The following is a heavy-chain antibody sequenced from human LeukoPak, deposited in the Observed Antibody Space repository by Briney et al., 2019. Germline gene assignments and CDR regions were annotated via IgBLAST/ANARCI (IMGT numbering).Heavy chain of an antibody. J-gene: IGHJ3*02. D-gene: IGHD6-13*01. CDR3: AREEGAHIAAANI. V-gene: IGHV1-18*01. Sequence: GASVKVSCKASGYIFTSYSISWVRQAPGQGLEWMGWISAYNGDTNTVQKFQGRVTMTTDTSTSTAYMELKSLRSGDTAVYYCAREEGAHIAAANIWGLGTKVTVSS. CDR2: ISAYNGDT. CDR1: GYIFTSYS.